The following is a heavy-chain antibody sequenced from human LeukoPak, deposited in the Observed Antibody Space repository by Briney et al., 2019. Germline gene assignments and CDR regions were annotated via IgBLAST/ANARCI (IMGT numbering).Heavy chain of an antibody. V-gene: IGHV3-23*01. J-gene: IGHJ3*02. CDR2: LSRSGAT. CDR1: AFTFSNYA. Sequence: GGSLRLSCAVSAFTFSNYAMSWVRQAPGKGLEWVSSLSRSGATFYADSVKGRFTISRDVSTHTLYLQVDSLRAEDTALYYCEMILVGDTNGPLDIWGQGTMVTASS. D-gene: IGHD2-8*01. CDR3: EMILVGDTNGPLDI.